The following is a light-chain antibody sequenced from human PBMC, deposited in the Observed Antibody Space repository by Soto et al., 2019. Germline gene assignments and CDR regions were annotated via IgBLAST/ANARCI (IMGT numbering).Light chain of an antibody. J-gene: IGLJ1*01. Sequence: QSVLTQPRSVSGSPGQSVTISCAGTSSDVGGYKYVSWYQQHPGKDPKVMIYDVSKRPSGVPDRFSGSKSGNTASLTISGLQAEDEADYYCCSYTGAYTLVFGTGTKLTVL. CDR2: DVS. V-gene: IGLV2-11*01. CDR1: SSDVGGYKY. CDR3: CSYTGAYTLV.